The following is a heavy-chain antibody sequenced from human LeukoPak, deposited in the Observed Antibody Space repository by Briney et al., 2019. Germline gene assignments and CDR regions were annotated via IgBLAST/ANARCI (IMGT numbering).Heavy chain of an antibody. J-gene: IGHJ3*01. Sequence: ASVKVSCKASGYTFTSYGITWVRQAPGQGLEWMGWISTYNGDTNYAQKLQDRITMTTDTSTSTVSMELRSLRSDDTAVYYCARLGGLTDLDALDLWGQGAMVTVSS. CDR2: ISTYNGDT. CDR1: GYTFTSYG. D-gene: IGHD1-20*01. V-gene: IGHV1-18*01. CDR3: ARLGGLTDLDALDL.